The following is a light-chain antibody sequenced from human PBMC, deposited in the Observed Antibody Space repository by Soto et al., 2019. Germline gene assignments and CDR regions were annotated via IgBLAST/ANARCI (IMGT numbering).Light chain of an antibody. CDR2: DTF. CDR3: QQRSSWPPT. J-gene: IGKJ3*01. Sequence: EIVLTQSPATLSMSPGERATLSCRASQSVSNYLAWYQQKPGQAPRLLIYDTFTTATGVPARFSGSGSGTDFTLTISSLEPEDFAVYYCQQRSSWPPTFGPGTKVDIK. CDR1: QSVSNY. V-gene: IGKV3-11*01.